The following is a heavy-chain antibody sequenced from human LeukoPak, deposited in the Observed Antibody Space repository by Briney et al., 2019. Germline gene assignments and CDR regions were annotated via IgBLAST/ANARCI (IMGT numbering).Heavy chain of an antibody. Sequence: GASVKVSCKASGGTFSSYAISWVRQAPGQGLEWMGRIIPILGIANYAQKFQGRVTITADKSTSTAYMELSSLRSEDTAVYYCAREYCGGDCYSTDSTPWGQGTLVTVSS. V-gene: IGHV1-69*04. CDR2: IIPILGIA. D-gene: IGHD2-21*02. J-gene: IGHJ5*02. CDR1: GGTFSSYA. CDR3: AREYCGGDCYSTDSTP.